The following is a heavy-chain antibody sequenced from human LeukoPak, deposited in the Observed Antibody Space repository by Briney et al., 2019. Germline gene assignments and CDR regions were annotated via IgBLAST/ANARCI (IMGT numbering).Heavy chain of an antibody. J-gene: IGHJ4*02. D-gene: IGHD3-9*01. Sequence: PGGSLRLSCAASGFTVSGNYMFWVRQAPGKGLEWVSAIYTGGRTHYADSVKGRFSISRDNSKNTLFLQMNSLRAEDTAVYYCATGVGWLLRGLDYWGQGTLVTVST. CDR3: ATGVGWLLRGLDY. CDR2: IYTGGRT. CDR1: GFTVSGNY. V-gene: IGHV3-53*01.